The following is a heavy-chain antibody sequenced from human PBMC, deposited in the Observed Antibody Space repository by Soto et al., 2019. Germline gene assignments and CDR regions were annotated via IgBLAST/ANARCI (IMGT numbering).Heavy chain of an antibody. CDR2: ISYDGSNT. D-gene: IGHD1-26*01. Sequence: QVQLVESGGGVVQPGRSLRLSCVASGFTFSSYGMHWVRQAPGKGLEWVAIISYDGSNTYYADSVKGRFTISRDNSKNSLYLQMNSLRAEDTSGYYCAKEWGLSGSYYISSSYYFDYWGQGTLVTVSS. V-gene: IGHV3-30*18. J-gene: IGHJ4*02. CDR1: GFTFSSYG. CDR3: AKEWGLSGSYYISSSYYFDY.